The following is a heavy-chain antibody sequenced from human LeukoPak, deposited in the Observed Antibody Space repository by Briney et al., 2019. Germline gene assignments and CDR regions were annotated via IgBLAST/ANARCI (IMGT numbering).Heavy chain of an antibody. Sequence: ASVKVSCKASGYTFTGYYMHWVRQAPGQGLEWIGWINPNSGGTNYAQKFQGRVTMTRDTSISTAYMELSRLRSDDTAVYYCARGAMVRGVIITTRFDPWGQGTLVTVSS. V-gene: IGHV1-2*02. D-gene: IGHD3-10*01. J-gene: IGHJ5*02. CDR1: GYTFTGYY. CDR2: INPNSGGT. CDR3: ARGAMVRGVIITTRFDP.